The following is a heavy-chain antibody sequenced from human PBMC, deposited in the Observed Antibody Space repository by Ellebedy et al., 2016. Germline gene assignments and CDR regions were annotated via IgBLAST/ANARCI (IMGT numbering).Heavy chain of an antibody. CDR1: GGSIRSDNYY. J-gene: IGHJ4*02. D-gene: IGHD5-18*01. V-gene: IGHV4-39*01. CDR3: ARQVDIALVTEDY. CDR2: IFSSGST. Sequence: SETLSLTCTVSGGSIRSDNYYWGWVRQPPGKGLEWIGSIFSSGSTYYNPSLKSRVVISVDTSKNQFPLDLRSVTAAETAVYYCARQVDIALVTEDYWGQGTLVTVS.